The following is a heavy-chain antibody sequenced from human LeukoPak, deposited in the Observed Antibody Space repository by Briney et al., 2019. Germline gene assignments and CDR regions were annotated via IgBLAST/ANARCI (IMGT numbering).Heavy chain of an antibody. CDR2: TRNKASSYTT. CDR1: GFTFSDHY. V-gene: IGHV3-72*01. Sequence: PGGSLRLSCAASGFTFSDHYMDWVRQAPGKGLEWVGRTRNKASSYTTEYAASVKGRFTISRDDSKNSLYLQMNSLKTEDTAVYYCARVDDRDAFDIWGQGTMVTVSS. D-gene: IGHD3-22*01. CDR3: ARVDDRDAFDI. J-gene: IGHJ3*02.